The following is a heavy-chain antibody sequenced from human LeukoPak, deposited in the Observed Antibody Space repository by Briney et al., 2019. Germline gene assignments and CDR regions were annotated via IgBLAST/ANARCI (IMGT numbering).Heavy chain of an antibody. Sequence: GGSLRLSCAASGFTFSSYWMHWVRQAPGKGLVWVSRISTDGSTTTYADSVKGRFTISRDNAKSTAYLQMNSLRAEDTAVYYCAGGPAYWGQGTLVTVSS. J-gene: IGHJ4*02. CDR3: AGGPAY. D-gene: IGHD1-14*01. CDR2: ISTDGSTT. V-gene: IGHV3-74*01. CDR1: GFTFSSYW.